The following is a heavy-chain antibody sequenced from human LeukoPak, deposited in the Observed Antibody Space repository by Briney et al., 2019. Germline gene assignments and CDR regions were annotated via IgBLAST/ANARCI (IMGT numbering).Heavy chain of an antibody. CDR2: IHYSGNT. D-gene: IGHD4-17*01. CDR3: ARDREHDYGDYVFDY. V-gene: IGHV4-59*01. Sequence: KPSETLSLTCTVSGVSISTYYWSWIRQPPGKGLEWIGYIHYSGNTNYNPSLKSRVTISVDTSKNQFSLKLSSVTAADTAVYYCARDREHDYGDYVFDYWGQGTLVTVSS. J-gene: IGHJ4*02. CDR1: GVSISTYY.